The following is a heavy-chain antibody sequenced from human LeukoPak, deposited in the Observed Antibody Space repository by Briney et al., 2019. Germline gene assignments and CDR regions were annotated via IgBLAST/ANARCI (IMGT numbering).Heavy chain of an antibody. CDR3: AKSIPRGPAYYYMDV. J-gene: IGHJ6*03. D-gene: IGHD2-2*01. V-gene: IGHV3-23*01. CDR2: ISSSGGST. Sequence: GGSLRLSCAASGFTFSSYAMSWVRQAPGKGLEWVSAISSSGGSTYYADSVKGRFTISRDNSKNTLYLQMNSLRAEDTAVYYCAKSIPRGPAYYYMDVWGKGTTVTVSS. CDR1: GFTFSSYA.